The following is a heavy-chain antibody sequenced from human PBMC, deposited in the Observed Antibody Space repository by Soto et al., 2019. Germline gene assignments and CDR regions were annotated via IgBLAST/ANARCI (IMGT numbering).Heavy chain of an antibody. CDR2: IYYSGST. D-gene: IGHD4-17*01. J-gene: IGHJ5*02. CDR1: GGSISSYY. V-gene: IGHV4-59*01. Sequence: SETLSLTCTVSGGSISSYYWSWIRQPPGKGLEWIGYIYYSGSTNYNPSLKSRVTISVDTSKNQFSLKLSSVTAADTAVYYCARGLRSHEGPFDPWGQGTLVTVSS. CDR3: ARGLRSHEGPFDP.